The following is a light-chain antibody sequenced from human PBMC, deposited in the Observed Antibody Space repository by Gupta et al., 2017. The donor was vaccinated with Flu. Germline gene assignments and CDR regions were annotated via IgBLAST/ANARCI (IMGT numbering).Light chain of an antibody. CDR1: SDDIGGYNF. Sequence: QSALTQPASVSGSPGQSITISCTGTSDDIGGYNFVSWYQRHPGKGPKLIIYEVSNRPSGISDRFSGSKSGNAASLTISKLQHEDEADYYCSSSTKNKNPLVFGGGTKLTVL. CDR3: SSSTKNKNPLV. CDR2: EVS. V-gene: IGLV2-14*01. J-gene: IGLJ2*01.